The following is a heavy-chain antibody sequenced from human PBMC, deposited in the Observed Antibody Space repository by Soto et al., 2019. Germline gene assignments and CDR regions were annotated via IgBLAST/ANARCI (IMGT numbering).Heavy chain of an antibody. D-gene: IGHD3-10*01. V-gene: IGHV4-31*03. Sequence: SETLSLTCTVSGGSISSGGYYWSWIRQHPGKGLEWIGYIYYSGSTYYNPSLKSRVTISVDTSKSRFSLKLSSVTAADTAVYYCARSSMVRGVLDPYYFDYWGQGTLVTVSS. J-gene: IGHJ4*02. CDR3: ARSSMVRGVLDPYYFDY. CDR1: GGSISSGGYY. CDR2: IYYSGST.